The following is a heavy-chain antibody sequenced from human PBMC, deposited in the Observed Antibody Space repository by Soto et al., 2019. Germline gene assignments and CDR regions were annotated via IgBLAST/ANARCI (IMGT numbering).Heavy chain of an antibody. Sequence: QVQLVQSGAEEKKPGASVKVSCKASGYTFTSYAMHWVRQAPGQRLEWMGWINAGNGNTKHSQKLQGRATITTDTSASTAYMELSSLRSEDTAVYYCARDVAAADYWGQGTLVTXS. J-gene: IGHJ4*02. CDR2: INAGNGNT. CDR3: ARDVAAADY. CDR1: GYTFTSYA. V-gene: IGHV1-3*05. D-gene: IGHD6-13*01.